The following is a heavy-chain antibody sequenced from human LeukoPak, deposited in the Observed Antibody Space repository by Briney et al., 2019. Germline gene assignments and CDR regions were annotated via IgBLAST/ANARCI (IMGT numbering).Heavy chain of an antibody. CDR2: ISGSGGST. V-gene: IGHV3-23*01. J-gene: IGHJ4*02. D-gene: IGHD3-3*01. CDR1: GFTFSSYA. CDR3: AKASTYYDFWSGYYEYEGSDFDY. Sequence: GGSLRLSCAASGFTFSSYAMSWVRQAPGKGLEWVSAISGSGGSTYYADSVKGRFTISRDNSKNTLYLQMSSLRAEDTAVYYYAKASTYYDFWSGYYEYEGSDFDYWGQGTLVTGSS.